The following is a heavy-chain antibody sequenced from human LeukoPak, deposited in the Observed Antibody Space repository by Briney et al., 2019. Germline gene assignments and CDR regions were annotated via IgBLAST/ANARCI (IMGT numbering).Heavy chain of an antibody. Sequence: PVGSLRLSCVASGFTVSSNYMSWVRQAPGKGLEWVSVIYSGGSTYHADSVKGRFTTSRDNSKNTLFLQMNSLRAEDTAVYYWATDAYWGQGTLLTVFS. CDR2: IYSGGST. V-gene: IGHV3-53*01. J-gene: IGHJ4*02. CDR1: GFTVSSNY. CDR3: ATDAY.